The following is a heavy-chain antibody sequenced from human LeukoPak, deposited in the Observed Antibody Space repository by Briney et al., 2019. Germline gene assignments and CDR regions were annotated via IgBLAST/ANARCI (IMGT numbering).Heavy chain of an antibody. CDR3: ARGRWIAVAGPNWFDP. Sequence: ASVKVSCKASGYTFTSYYTHWVRQAPGQGLEWMGIINPSGGSTSYAQKFQGRVTMTRDTSTSIVYMELSSLRSEDTAVYYCARGRWIAVAGPNWFDPWGQGTLVTVSS. CDR1: GYTFTSYY. CDR2: INPSGGST. J-gene: IGHJ5*02. D-gene: IGHD6-19*01. V-gene: IGHV1-46*01.